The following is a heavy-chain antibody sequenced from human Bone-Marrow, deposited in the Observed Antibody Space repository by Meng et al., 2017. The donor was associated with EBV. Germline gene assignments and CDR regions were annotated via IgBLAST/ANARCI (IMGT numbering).Heavy chain of an antibody. V-gene: IGHV3-21*01. CDR2: ISSSSSYI. CDR3: ASLEYQHT. D-gene: IGHD2-2*01. J-gene: IGHJ4*02. Sequence: EVQLVXSXXXXXKPXGXLRLSCEASGFTFSSYSMNWVRQAPGKGLGWVSSISSSSSYIYYADSVRGRFTISRDNAKNSLYLQMNSLRAEDTAVYYCASLEYQHTWGQGTLVTVSS. CDR1: GFTFSSYS.